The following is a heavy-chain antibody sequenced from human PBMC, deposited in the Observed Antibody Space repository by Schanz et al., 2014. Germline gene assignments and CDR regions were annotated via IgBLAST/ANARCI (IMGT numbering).Heavy chain of an antibody. CDR1: GFTVSSNH. J-gene: IGHJ4*02. CDR3: ARVRQDDASGWGYFDY. CDR2: IYSGIGA. Sequence: EVQLVEPGGGLVQPGGSLRLSCAASGFTVSSNHMSWARQAPGKGVEWVTVIYSGIGAYYADSVKDRFTVSRDNSKNTVYLQMNRLRAEDTAVYYCARVRQDDASGWGYFDYWGQGALVTVSS. V-gene: IGHV3-66*01. D-gene: IGHD6-19*01.